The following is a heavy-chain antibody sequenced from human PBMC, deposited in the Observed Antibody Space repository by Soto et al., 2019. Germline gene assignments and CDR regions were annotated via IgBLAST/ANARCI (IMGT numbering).Heavy chain of an antibody. Sequence: GGSLRLSCAASGFTFSSHGMHWVRQAPGKGLEWVAVIGHEGSKAKYADSVKGRFTVSRDNSKNTLYLQMNSLRAEDTGVYYCAKDGNAIGVMYYFDFWGLGTLVTVSS. J-gene: IGHJ4*02. CDR1: GFTFSSHG. CDR3: AKDGNAIGVMYYFDF. D-gene: IGHD2-21*01. V-gene: IGHV3-30*18. CDR2: IGHEGSKA.